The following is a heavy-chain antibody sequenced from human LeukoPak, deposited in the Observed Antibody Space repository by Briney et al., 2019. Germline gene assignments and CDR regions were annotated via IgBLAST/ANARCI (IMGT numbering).Heavy chain of an antibody. CDR3: ARAIRGYSYGTDLDY. V-gene: IGHV3-21*01. CDR2: ISSSSSYI. D-gene: IGHD5-18*01. Sequence: PGGSLRLACAASGFTFSSYSMNWVRQAPGKGLEWVSSISSSSSYIYYADSVKGRFTISRDNAKNSLYLQMNSLRAEDTAVYYCARAIRGYSYGTDLDYWGQGTLVTVSS. J-gene: IGHJ4*02. CDR1: GFTFSSYS.